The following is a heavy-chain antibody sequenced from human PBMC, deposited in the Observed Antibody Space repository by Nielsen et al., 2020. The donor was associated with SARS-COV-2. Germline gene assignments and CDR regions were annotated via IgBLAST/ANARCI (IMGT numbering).Heavy chain of an antibody. CDR2: INLSAGST. Sequence: ASVKVSCKASGDTFPIDNIHWLRQAPGQGLEWIGIINLSAGSTDSAQKFKGRVTMTRDTSASTVYLALTSLKSEDTAVYYCATPITVDYLDYWGQGTLVTVSS. V-gene: IGHV1-46*01. CDR3: ATPITVDYLDY. J-gene: IGHJ4*02. CDR1: GDTFPIDN.